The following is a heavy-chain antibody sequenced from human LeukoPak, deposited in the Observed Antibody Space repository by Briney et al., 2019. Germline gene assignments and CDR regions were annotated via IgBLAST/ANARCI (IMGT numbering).Heavy chain of an antibody. CDR3: ARDRRRGGSLHTFDY. D-gene: IGHD3-16*01. V-gene: IGHV1-18*01. Sequence: ASVKVSCKASGYTFTRYDINWVRQAAGQGLEWMGWISAYNGNTNYAQKLLGRVTMTTDTSTSTAYMELRSLRSDDTAVYYCARDRRRGGSLHTFDYWGQGTLVTVSS. CDR2: ISAYNGNT. CDR1: GYTFTRYD. J-gene: IGHJ4*02.